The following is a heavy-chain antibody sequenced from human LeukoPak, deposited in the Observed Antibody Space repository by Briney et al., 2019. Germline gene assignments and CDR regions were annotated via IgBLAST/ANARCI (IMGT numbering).Heavy chain of an antibody. Sequence: SETLSLTCAVYGGSFSGYYWSWIRQPPGKGLEWIGEINHSGSTNYNPSLKSRVTISVDTSKNQFSLKLSSVTAADTAVYYCASYDSSGYWRDYWGQGTLVTVSS. V-gene: IGHV4-34*01. CDR3: ASYDSSGYWRDY. CDR2: INHSGST. CDR1: GGSFSGYY. J-gene: IGHJ4*02. D-gene: IGHD3-22*01.